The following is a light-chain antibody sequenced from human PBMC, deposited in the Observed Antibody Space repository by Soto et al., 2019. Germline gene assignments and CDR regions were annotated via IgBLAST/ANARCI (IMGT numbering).Light chain of an antibody. J-gene: IGKJ4*01. CDR3: QQYGDWPLT. V-gene: IGKV3-15*01. CDR2: ATS. CDR1: QSVGNN. Sequence: EIVVTQSPATLSVSPGERDTLSCRASQSVGNNFAWYQQKPGQPPRLLIFATSTRATGVPARFSGSGSGTEFTLTISSLQSEDFAVYYCQQYGDWPLTFGGGEKVEIE.